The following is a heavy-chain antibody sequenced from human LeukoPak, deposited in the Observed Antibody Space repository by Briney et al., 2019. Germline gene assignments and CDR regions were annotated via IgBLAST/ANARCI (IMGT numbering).Heavy chain of an antibody. J-gene: IGHJ4*02. CDR1: GFTFSSYS. CDR3: ATDYGGNFDY. V-gene: IGHV3-48*04. Sequence: GGSLRLSCAASGFTFSSYSMNWVRQAPGKGLEWVSYISSSSSTIYYADSGKGRFTISRDNAKNSLYLQMNSLRAEDTAVYYCATDYGGNFDYWGQGTLVTVSS. CDR2: ISSSSSTI. D-gene: IGHD4-23*01.